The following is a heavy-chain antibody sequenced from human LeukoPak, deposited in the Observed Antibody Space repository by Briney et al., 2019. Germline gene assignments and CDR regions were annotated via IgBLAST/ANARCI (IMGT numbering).Heavy chain of an antibody. CDR2: IGTGGDT. CDR1: GFTFSSYD. D-gene: IGHD5-12*01. J-gene: IGHJ4*02. CDR3: ARAWGKYSGYFDY. Sequence: GGSLRLSCAASGFTFSSYDMHWVRQATGKGLEWVSAIGTGGDTYYPGSVKGRFTISRENAKNSLYLQMNSLRAGDTAVYYCARAWGKYSGYFDYWGQGTLATVSS. V-gene: IGHV3-13*01.